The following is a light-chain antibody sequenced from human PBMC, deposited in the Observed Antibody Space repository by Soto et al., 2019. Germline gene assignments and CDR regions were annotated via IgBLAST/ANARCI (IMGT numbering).Light chain of an antibody. J-gene: IGLJ1*01. CDR1: SSDVAYYNY. CDR2: DVT. V-gene: IGLV2-14*03. CDR3: SSYTTSSTHV. Sequence: SVLTQPASVSGSPGQSITISCTGTSSDVAYYNYVSWFQQHPGKAPKLIISDVTNRPSGVSNRFSGSKSGNTASLTISGLQAEDEAHYYCSSYTTSSTHVFGTGTKATVL.